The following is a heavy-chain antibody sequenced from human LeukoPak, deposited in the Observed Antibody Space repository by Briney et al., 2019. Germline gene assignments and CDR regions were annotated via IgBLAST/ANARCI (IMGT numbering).Heavy chain of an antibody. CDR3: ARGGRAAAGPDYYMDV. J-gene: IGHJ6*03. CDR2: IYYSGST. CDR1: GGSISSSSYY. D-gene: IGHD6-13*01. V-gene: IGHV4-39*07. Sequence: SETLSLTCTVSGGSISSSSYYWGWIRQPPGKGLEWIGNIYYSGSTYYNPSLKSRVTISVDTSKNQFSLKLSSVTAADTAVYYCARGGRAAAGPDYYMDVWGKGTTVTISS.